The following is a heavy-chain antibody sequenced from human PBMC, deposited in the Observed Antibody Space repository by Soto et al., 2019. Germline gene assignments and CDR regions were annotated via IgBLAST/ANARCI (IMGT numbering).Heavy chain of an antibody. CDR1: GYSFTSYW. CDR2: IYPGDSDT. Sequence: GESLKISCKGSGYSFTSYWIGWVRQMPGKGLEWMGIIYPGDSDTRYSPSFQAQVPISADKSISTAYLQWSSLKASDTAMYYCASRTLNWGRATFDIWGQGTMVTVSS. J-gene: IGHJ3*02. D-gene: IGHD7-27*01. CDR3: ASRTLNWGRATFDI. V-gene: IGHV5-51*01.